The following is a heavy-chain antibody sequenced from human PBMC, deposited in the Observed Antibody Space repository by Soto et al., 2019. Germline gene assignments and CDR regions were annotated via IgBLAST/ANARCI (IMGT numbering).Heavy chain of an antibody. CDR3: ARESDSSGYAFDY. D-gene: IGHD3-22*01. CDR1: GYTFTGYY. Sequence: ASVKVSCKASGYTFTGYYMHWVRPAPGQGLEWMGWINPNSGGTNYAQKFQGRVTMTRDTSISTAYMELSRLRSDDTAVYYCARESDSSGYAFDYWRHGTLATVSS. J-gene: IGHJ4*01. CDR2: INPNSGGT. V-gene: IGHV1-2*02.